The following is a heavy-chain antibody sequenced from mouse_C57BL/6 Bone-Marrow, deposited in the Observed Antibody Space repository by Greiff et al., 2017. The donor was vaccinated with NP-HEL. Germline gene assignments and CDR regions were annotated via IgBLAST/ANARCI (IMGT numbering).Heavy chain of an antibody. CDR2: IDPETGGP. V-gene: IGHV1-15*01. CDR3: TRPYYYGSSYYFDY. CDR1: GYTFTDYE. D-gene: IGHD1-1*01. Sequence: QVQLKQSGAELVRPGASVTLSCKASGYTFTDYEMHWVKQTPVHGLEWIGAIDPETGGPAYNQKFKGKAILTADKSSSTAYMELRSLTSEDSAVYYCTRPYYYGSSYYFDYWGQGTTLTVSS. J-gene: IGHJ2*01.